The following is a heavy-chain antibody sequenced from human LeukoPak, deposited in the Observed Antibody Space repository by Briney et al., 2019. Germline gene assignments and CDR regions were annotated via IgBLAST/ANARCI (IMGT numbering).Heavy chain of an antibody. Sequence: PGGSLRLSCAASGFTFSSSAMHWVRQAPGKGLEWDSSISSSSSYIYYADSVKGRFTISRDNAKNSLYLQMNSLRAEDTAVYYCARQYSSGWFRLPGAGAFDIWGQGTMVTVSS. CDR1: GFTFSSSA. CDR3: ARQYSSGWFRLPGAGAFDI. CDR2: ISSSSSYI. J-gene: IGHJ3*02. V-gene: IGHV3-21*01. D-gene: IGHD6-19*01.